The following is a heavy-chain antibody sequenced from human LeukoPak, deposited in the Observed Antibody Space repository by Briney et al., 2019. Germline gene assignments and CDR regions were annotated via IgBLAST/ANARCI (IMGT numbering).Heavy chain of an antibody. CDR1: GYKFNTYG. CDR2: ISAYNGKT. V-gene: IGHV1-18*01. CDR3: ARPDYGGNRGAFDI. J-gene: IGHJ3*02. D-gene: IGHD4-23*01. Sequence: ASVTVSCKASGYKFNTYGISWVRQAPGQGLEWMGWISAYNGKTDYAQEFQGRVTMTTDTSTSTAYMELRSLRSDDTAVYYCARPDYGGNRGAFDIWGQGTTVTVSS.